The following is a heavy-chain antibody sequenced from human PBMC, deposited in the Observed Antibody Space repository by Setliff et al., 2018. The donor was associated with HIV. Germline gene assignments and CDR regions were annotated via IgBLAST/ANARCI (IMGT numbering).Heavy chain of an antibody. V-gene: IGHV1-69*13. J-gene: IGHJ3*02. CDR3: ARVGAVAGRSAFDI. D-gene: IGHD6-19*01. CDR1: GSTFSSYA. CDR2: IIPIFGTA. Sequence: ASVKVSCKASGSTFSSYAISWVRQAPGQGLEWMGGIIPIFGTANYAQKFQGRVTITADESTSTAYMELSSLRSEDTAVYYCARVGAVAGRSAFDIWGQGTMVTVSS.